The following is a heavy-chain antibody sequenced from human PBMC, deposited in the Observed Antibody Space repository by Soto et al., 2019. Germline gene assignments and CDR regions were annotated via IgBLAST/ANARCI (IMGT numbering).Heavy chain of an antibody. Sequence: QPGGSLSLSCAASGFIFENFGMSWVRQAPGKGLEWISSISGSGFKKYYADSVKGRFTISRDNSKSTVYLELNNLSAEDTAVYHCAKNQGVELVPLATVDWFDPWGQGSVVTVSS. CDR2: ISGSGFKK. CDR1: GFIFENFG. CDR3: AKNQGVELVPLATVDWFDP. D-gene: IGHD1-26*01. J-gene: IGHJ5*02. V-gene: IGHV3-23*01.